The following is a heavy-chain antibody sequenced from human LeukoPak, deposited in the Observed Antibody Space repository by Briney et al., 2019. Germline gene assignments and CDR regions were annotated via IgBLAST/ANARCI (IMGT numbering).Heavy chain of an antibody. CDR1: GGSISSSSYY. Sequence: SETLSLTCTVSGGSISSSSYYWGWIRQPPGTGLEWIGSIYYSGSTYYNPSLKSRVTISVDTSKNQFSLKLSSVTAADTAVYYCARHPPGGSSGYYYYYYYMDVWGKGTTVTISS. CDR3: ARHPPGGSSGYYYYYYYMDV. CDR2: IYYSGST. V-gene: IGHV4-39*01. J-gene: IGHJ6*03. D-gene: IGHD3-22*01.